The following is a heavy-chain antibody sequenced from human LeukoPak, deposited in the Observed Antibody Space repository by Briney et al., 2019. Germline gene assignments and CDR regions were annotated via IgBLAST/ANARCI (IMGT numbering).Heavy chain of an antibody. CDR3: STVGPSGSHYPLDS. CDR1: GFTFINAW. CDR2: IKSNTDGGTA. J-gene: IGHJ4*02. V-gene: IGHV3-15*01. D-gene: IGHD3-10*01. Sequence: GGSLRLSCAASGFTFINAWMSWVRQAPGRGLEWVGRIKSNTDGGTADHGTPVKGRFIISRDDSKNTLYLQMNSLKTEDTAVYFCSTVGPSGSHYPLDSWGQGALVTVSS.